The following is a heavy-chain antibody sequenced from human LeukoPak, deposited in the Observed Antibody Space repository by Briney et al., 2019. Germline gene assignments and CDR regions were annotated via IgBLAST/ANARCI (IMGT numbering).Heavy chain of an antibody. V-gene: IGHV3-15*01. CDR2: IKTKAGGGTT. CDR3: SADDASKVAPFDY. Sequence: PGGSLRLSCAASGFTFSSYSMNWVRQAPGKGLEWVARIKTKAGGGTTDYDAPVKGRFTISRDDSKNTVYLQMNSLKTDDTAVYYCSADDASKVAPFDYWGQGTLVTVSS. CDR1: GFTFSSYS. J-gene: IGHJ4*02. D-gene: IGHD5-12*01.